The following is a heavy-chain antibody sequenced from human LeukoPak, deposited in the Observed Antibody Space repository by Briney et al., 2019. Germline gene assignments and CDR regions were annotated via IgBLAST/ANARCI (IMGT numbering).Heavy chain of an antibody. CDR2: IKSDGSDT. CDR1: GFTFSDHW. Sequence: GGSLRLSCAASGFTFSDHWMNWVRQAPGKGLVWVSRIKSDGSDTYYADSVKGRFTISRDNAKNTLYLQMNSLRSEDTAVYYCTKGCGWLTDHWGQGTLVTVSS. D-gene: IGHD6-19*01. J-gene: IGHJ4*02. CDR3: TKGCGWLTDH. V-gene: IGHV3-74*01.